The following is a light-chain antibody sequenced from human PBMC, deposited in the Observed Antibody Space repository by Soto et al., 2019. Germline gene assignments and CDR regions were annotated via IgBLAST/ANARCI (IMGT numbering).Light chain of an antibody. CDR2: EGT. CDR1: SSDVGSDYL. V-gene: IGLV2-23*01. Sequence: SALTQPASVSGSPGQSITISCTGTSSDVGSDYLVSWYQQHPGTAPKLIIYEGTKRPSGVSDRFSGSRSGNTASLTISGLQTEDEGDYFCCSYGDFRTSWVFGGGTQLTVL. CDR3: CSYGDFRTSWV. J-gene: IGLJ3*02.